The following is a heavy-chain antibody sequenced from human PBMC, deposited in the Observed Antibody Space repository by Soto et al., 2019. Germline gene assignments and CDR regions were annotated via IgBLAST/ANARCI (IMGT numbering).Heavy chain of an antibody. CDR3: ARDLRSTTPARDAFDL. Sequence: EVQLVESGGGLVKPGGSLRLSCAASGFTFSSYSMNWVRQAPGKGLEWVSSISSSSSYIYYADSVKGRFTISRDNAKNSLYLQMNSLRAEDTVVYYCARDLRSTTPARDAFDLWGQGTMGTVSS. V-gene: IGHV3-21*01. D-gene: IGHD5-12*01. CDR1: GFTFSSYS. J-gene: IGHJ3*01. CDR2: ISSSSSYI.